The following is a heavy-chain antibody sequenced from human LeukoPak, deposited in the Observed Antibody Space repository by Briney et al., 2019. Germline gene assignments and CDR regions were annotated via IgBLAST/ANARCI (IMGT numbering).Heavy chain of an antibody. J-gene: IGHJ6*03. Sequence: SVKVSCKASGGTFISYAISWVRQAPGQGLEWMGGIIPIFGTANYAQKFQGRVTITTDESTSTAYMELSSLRSEDTAVYYCARGGIAAAGTDYYYYYMDVWGKGTTVTVSS. CDR3: ARGGIAAAGTDYYYYYMDV. CDR2: IIPIFGTA. D-gene: IGHD6-13*01. CDR1: GGTFISYA. V-gene: IGHV1-69*05.